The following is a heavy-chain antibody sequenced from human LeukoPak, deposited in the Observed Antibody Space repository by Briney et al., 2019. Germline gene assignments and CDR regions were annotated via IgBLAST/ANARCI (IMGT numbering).Heavy chain of an antibody. J-gene: IGHJ4*02. Sequence: GGSLRLSCAASGFTFSDYHMTWIRQAPGKGLEWVSYISNSGSTIYYADSVKGRFTISRDNGKNSLYLQMNSLRAEDTAVYYCAREHTSGTYYIDYWGQGTLVTVSS. CDR1: GFTFSDYH. D-gene: IGHD1-26*01. CDR2: ISNSGSTI. V-gene: IGHV3-11*01. CDR3: AREHTSGTYYIDY.